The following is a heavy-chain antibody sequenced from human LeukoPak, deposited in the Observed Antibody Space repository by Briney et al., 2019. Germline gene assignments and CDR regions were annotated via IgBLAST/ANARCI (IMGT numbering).Heavy chain of an antibody. CDR3: ARAILWFGEWEDY. Sequence: GASVKVSCKASGYTFTGYYMHWVRQAPGQGLEWMGRINPNSGGTNYAQKFQGRVTMTRDTSISTAYMELSRLRSGDTAVYYCARAILWFGEWEDYWGQGTLVTVSS. CDR1: GYTFTGYY. J-gene: IGHJ4*02. D-gene: IGHD3-10*01. CDR2: INPNSGGT. V-gene: IGHV1-2*06.